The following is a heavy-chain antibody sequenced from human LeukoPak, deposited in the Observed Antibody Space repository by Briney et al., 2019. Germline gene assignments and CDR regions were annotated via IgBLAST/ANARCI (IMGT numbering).Heavy chain of an antibody. CDR2: VSPSGGIT. Sequence: GGSLRLSCAASGFTFINYGMNWVRQAPGKGLEWVSGVSPSGGITYYADSVKGRFTISRDNAKNSLYLQMNSLRAEDTAVYYCASDYYDSSACDYWGQGTLVTVSS. CDR3: ASDYYDSSACDY. V-gene: IGHV3-21*01. CDR1: GFTFINYG. D-gene: IGHD3-22*01. J-gene: IGHJ4*02.